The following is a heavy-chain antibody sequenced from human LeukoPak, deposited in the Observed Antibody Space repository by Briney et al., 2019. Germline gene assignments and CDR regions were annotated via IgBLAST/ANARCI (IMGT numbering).Heavy chain of an antibody. CDR2: ISHGGST. V-gene: IGHV4-38-2*01. Sequence: SETLSLTCAVSGYSFSGDYYWGWCRQPPGGRLVWFGGISHGGSTYYNPSLKSRVTMSVDTSENQFSLNLGSVTATDTAVYYCAGVVGLIEVFDSWGQGTLVTVSS. CDR3: AGVVGLIEVFDS. CDR1: GYSFSGDYY. D-gene: IGHD1-26*01. J-gene: IGHJ4*02.